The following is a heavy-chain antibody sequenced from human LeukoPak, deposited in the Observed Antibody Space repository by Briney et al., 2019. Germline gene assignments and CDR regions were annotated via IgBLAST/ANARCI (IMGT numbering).Heavy chain of an antibody. CDR3: ARDYYYYDSSGYSA. CDR1: GGSISSGSYY. Sequence: PSETLSLTCTVSGGSISSGSYYWRWIRQPAGKGLEWIGRIYTSGSTNYNPSLKSRVTISVDTSKNQFSLKLSSVTAADTAVYYCARDYYYYDSSGYSAWGQGTLVTVSS. D-gene: IGHD3-22*01. CDR2: IYTSGST. J-gene: IGHJ4*02. V-gene: IGHV4-61*02.